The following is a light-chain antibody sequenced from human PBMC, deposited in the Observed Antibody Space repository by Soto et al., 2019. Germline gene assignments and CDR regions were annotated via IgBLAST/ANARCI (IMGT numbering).Light chain of an antibody. V-gene: IGKV3-20*01. CDR1: QTVSSGY. CDR2: GAS. Sequence: EIVLTQSPGTLSLSPGERATLSCRASQTVSSGYLAWYQHKPGQAPRLLIFGASIRSAGIPDRFTGSGSGADFTLTISRLEPEDFAVYYCQQYAGSPRTVGQGTKVDSK. CDR3: QQYAGSPRT. J-gene: IGKJ1*01.